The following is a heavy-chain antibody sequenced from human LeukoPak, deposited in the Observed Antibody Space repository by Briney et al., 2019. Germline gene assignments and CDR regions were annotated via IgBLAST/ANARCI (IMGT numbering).Heavy chain of an antibody. D-gene: IGHD3-22*01. CDR3: ATETYYDSSGPHFDY. CDR1: GVSIRSSNW. J-gene: IGHJ4*02. Sequence: SGTLSLTCAVSGVSIRSSNWWGWVRQPPGKGLEWIGEIYHTGNTNYNPSLKSRVTISVDKSKNQFYLKLSSVTAADTAVYYCATETYYDSSGPHFDYWGQGTLVTVSS. V-gene: IGHV4-4*02. CDR2: IYHTGNT.